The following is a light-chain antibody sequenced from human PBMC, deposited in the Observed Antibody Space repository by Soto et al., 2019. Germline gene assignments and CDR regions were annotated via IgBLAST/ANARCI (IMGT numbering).Light chain of an antibody. Sequence: QSALTQPASVSGSPGQSITISCTGTSSDVGGYIYVSWYRQHPGKAPKPIIYEVSNRPSGVSNRFSGSKSDNTASLTITGLQAEDEASYYCSSYTITHIPVIFGGGTQLTVL. CDR3: SSYTITHIPVI. CDR2: EVS. V-gene: IGLV2-14*01. CDR1: SSDVGGYIY. J-gene: IGLJ7*01.